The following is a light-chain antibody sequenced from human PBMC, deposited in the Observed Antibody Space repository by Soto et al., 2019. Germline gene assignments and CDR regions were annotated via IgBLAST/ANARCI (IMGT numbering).Light chain of an antibody. CDR2: ELI. Sequence: QSALTQPASVSGSPGQSITISCTGTSSDVGGYNYVSWYQQHPGKAPKLIIYELINRPSGVSNRFSGSKSGNTASLTISGLQAEDEADYYCNSYTSKSTGVFGTGTKPTVL. J-gene: IGLJ1*01. CDR1: SSDVGGYNY. V-gene: IGLV2-14*01. CDR3: NSYTSKSTGV.